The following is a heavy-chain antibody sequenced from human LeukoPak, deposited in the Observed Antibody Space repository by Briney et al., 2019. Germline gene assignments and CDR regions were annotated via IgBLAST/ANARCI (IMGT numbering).Heavy chain of an antibody. J-gene: IGHJ6*02. V-gene: IGHV3-53*05. CDR2: VFGGGST. D-gene: IGHD6-19*01. CDR3: ARDSGRYISGQGPYYYHGMDV. Sequence: GGSLRLSCAASGFTVISNYMTWVRQAPGKGLEWVSVVFGGGSTYNAESVQGRFTISRDNSKNTLYLQMNSLRPEDTAVYYCARDSGRYISGQGPYYYHGMDVWGQGTTVTVSS. CDR1: GFTVISNY.